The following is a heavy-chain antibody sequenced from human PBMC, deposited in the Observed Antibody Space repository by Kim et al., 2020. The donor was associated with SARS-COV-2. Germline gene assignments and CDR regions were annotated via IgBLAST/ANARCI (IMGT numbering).Heavy chain of an antibody. V-gene: IGHV3-30*03. Sequence: GGSLRLSCLTSGFNFNSYALHWVRQAPGKGLEWVASISFDGNNEYYADSVKGRFTISRDSSTNSAYLQMSSLRVEDTALYYCARPPQGPGSDSKGRCLVGRYWGPEAQVSVSS. CDR3: ARPPQGPGSDSKGRCLVGRY. CDR2: ISFDGNNE. J-gene: IGHJ4*02. CDR1: GFNFNSYA. D-gene: IGHD3-10*01.